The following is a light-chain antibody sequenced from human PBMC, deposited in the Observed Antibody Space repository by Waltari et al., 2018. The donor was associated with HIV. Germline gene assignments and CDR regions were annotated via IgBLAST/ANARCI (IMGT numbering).Light chain of an antibody. J-gene: IGLJ1*01. Sequence: QSALTQPASVSGSPGQSITISCTGTNSDVGGYNYVSWYQQHPGKAPRLIIFEVTHRPPGISTRFSGSKSGNSASLTISGLQSEDEADYYCDSYTPQSFHVFGSGTRVTVL. CDR1: NSDVGGYNY. CDR3: DSYTPQSFHV. V-gene: IGLV2-14*01. CDR2: EVT.